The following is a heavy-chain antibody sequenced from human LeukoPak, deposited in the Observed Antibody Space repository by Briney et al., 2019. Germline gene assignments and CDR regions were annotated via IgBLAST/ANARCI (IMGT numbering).Heavy chain of an antibody. CDR1: GFTFISYA. J-gene: IGHJ6*02. V-gene: IGHV3-23*01. CDR3: ARVSLGNEPGSPQNYYYYGMNV. CDR2: ISGTGGST. Sequence: GGSLRLSCSASGFTFISYAMTWVRQAPGKGLQWVSTISGTGGSTFYADSVKGRFTISRDNSKNTMYLQMNSLRSEDTAVYYCARVSLGNEPGSPQNYYYYGMNVWGQGTTVTVSS.